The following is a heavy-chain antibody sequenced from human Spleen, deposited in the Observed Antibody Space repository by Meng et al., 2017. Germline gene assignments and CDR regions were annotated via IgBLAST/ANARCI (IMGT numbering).Heavy chain of an antibody. V-gene: IGHV4-39*07. CDR1: GGSIRSSDFY. Sequence: SETLSLTCTVSGGSIRSSDFYWGWIRQPPGKGLESIGSIYYSGPTTYNPSLRSRVTISIDTSKNQFSLKLNSVTAADTAVYYCATFGYEACGYWGQGTLVTFSS. D-gene: IGHD5-12*01. CDR2: IYYSGPT. CDR3: ATFGYEACGY. J-gene: IGHJ4*02.